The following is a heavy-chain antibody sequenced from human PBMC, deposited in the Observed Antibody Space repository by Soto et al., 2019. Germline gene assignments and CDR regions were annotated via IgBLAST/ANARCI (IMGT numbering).Heavy chain of an antibody. CDR2: ISYDGSNK. D-gene: IGHD4-4*01. V-gene: IGHV3-30*18. J-gene: IGHJ4*02. CDR3: AKGWDYTG. CDR1: GFTFSNYG. Sequence: QVQLVESGGGVVQPGRSLRLSCAASGFTFSNYGMHWVRQAPGKGLEWVALISYDGSNKYYADSVRGRFTISRDNSRNTLYLQTNSLRPEDTAVYYCAKGWDYTGWGQGTLVTVSS.